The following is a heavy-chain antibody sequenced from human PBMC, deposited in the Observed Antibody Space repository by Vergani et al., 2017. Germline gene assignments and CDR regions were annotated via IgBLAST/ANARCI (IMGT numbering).Heavy chain of an antibody. CDR3: AKEGPSYDSSGYYYGGLVY. D-gene: IGHD3-22*01. V-gene: IGHV3-30*18. CDR2: ISYDGSNK. CDR1: GFTFSSYG. Sequence: QVQLVESGGGVVQPGRSLRLSCAASGFTFSSYGMHWVRQAPGKGLEWVAVISYDGSNKYYADSVKGRFTISRDNSKNTLYLQMNSLRAEDTAVYYCAKEGPSYDSSGYYYGGLVYWGQGTLVTVSS. J-gene: IGHJ4*02.